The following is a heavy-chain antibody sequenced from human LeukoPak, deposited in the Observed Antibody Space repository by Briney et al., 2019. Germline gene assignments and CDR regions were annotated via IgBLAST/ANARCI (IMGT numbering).Heavy chain of an antibody. CDR2: IRGSGGGT. Sequence: GESLRLSCAASGFTFSNYGMSWVRQAPGKGLEWVSVIRGSGGGTCYADSVKGRFTISRDNSKNTVYLQMNSLRAEDTAVYYCAREHYHYYFDYWGQGTLVTVSS. CDR3: AREHYHYYFDY. D-gene: IGHD1-26*01. J-gene: IGHJ4*02. CDR1: GFTFSNYG. V-gene: IGHV3-23*01.